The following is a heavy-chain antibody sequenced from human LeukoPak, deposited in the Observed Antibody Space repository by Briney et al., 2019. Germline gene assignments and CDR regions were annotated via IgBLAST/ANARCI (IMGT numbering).Heavy chain of an antibody. V-gene: IGHV3-15*01. Sequence: GGPLRLSCAASGISFSNAWMSWVRQAPGKGLEWVGRTKSKTDGATTDYAAPVKGRFTISTDDSQNTLYLQMNSLKTEDTAVYYCTTFESWGQGTLVTVSS. CDR1: GISFSNAW. CDR3: TTFES. CDR2: TKSKTDGATT. J-gene: IGHJ4*02.